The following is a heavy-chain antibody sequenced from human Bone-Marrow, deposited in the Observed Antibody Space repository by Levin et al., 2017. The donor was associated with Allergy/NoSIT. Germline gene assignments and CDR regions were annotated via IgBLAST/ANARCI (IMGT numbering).Heavy chain of an antibody. CDR2: INSDGSST. CDR1: GFTFSTYW. CDR3: ARYDGSYHAVDL. J-gene: IGHJ4*02. D-gene: IGHD3-22*01. V-gene: IGHV3-74*01. Sequence: AGGSLRLSCAASGFTFSTYWMHWVRQAPGKGLVWVSRINSDGSSTSYADSVKGRFTISRDNAKNTLHLQMNSLRVEDTAVYYCARYDGSYHAVDLWGQGTLVTVSS.